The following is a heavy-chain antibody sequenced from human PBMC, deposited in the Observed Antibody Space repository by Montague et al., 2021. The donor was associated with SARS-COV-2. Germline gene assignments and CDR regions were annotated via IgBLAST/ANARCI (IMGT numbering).Heavy chain of an antibody. CDR2: IYYSGST. CDR3: ARHSPFTIFGVVTTPGWFDP. V-gene: IGHV4-39*01. J-gene: IGHJ5*02. CDR1: GGSISSSSYY. Sequence: SETLSLTCTVSGGSISSSSYYWVWLRQPPGKGLEWIGSIYYSGSTYYNPSLKSRVTISVDTSKNQFSLKLSSVTAADTAVYYCARHSPFTIFGVVTTPGWFDPWGHGTLVTVSS. D-gene: IGHD3-3*01.